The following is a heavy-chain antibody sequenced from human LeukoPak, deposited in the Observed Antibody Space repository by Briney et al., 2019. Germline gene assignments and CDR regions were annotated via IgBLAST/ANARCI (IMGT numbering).Heavy chain of an antibody. D-gene: IGHD2-15*01. CDR3: ARGGVAATPGWFDP. CDR2: INHSGST. V-gene: IGHV4-34*01. Sequence: PSETLSLTCAVYGGSFSGYYWSWIRQPPGKGLEWLGEINHSGSTNYNPSLKSRVTISVDTSKNQFSLKLSSVTAADTAVYYCARGGVAATPGWFDPWGQGTLVTVSS. CDR1: GGSFSGYY. J-gene: IGHJ5*02.